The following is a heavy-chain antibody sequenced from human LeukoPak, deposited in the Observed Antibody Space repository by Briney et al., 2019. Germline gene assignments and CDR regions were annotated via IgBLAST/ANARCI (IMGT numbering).Heavy chain of an antibody. J-gene: IGHJ4*02. Sequence: PGGSLRLSCSASGFTFRSFSMCWVRQAPGKGLEYVSAMSSNGDSTHYTDSLRGRFTISRDNSKNTVDLQMNTLRPEDTAVYYCVKRPRRSPSAIYGDYGTYDSWGQGTLVTVSS. CDR1: GFTFRSFS. D-gene: IGHD4-17*01. CDR3: VKRPRRSPSAIYGDYGTYDS. CDR2: MSSNGDST. V-gene: IGHV3-64D*09.